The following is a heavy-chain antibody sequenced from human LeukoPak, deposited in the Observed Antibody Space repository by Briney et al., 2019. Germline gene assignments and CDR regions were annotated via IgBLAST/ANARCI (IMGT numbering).Heavy chain of an antibody. CDR1: GGSFSGYY. V-gene: IGHV4-34*01. CDR2: INHSGST. Sequence: SETLSLTCAAYGGSFSGYYWSWIRQPPGKGLEWIGEINHSGSTNYNPSLKSRLSIPIDTSKNHFALRLSSVTAADTAVYYCARGLPIISMLRGVKPSVMFDSWGQGTLVTVSS. D-gene: IGHD3-10*01. CDR3: ARGLPIISMLRGVKPSVMFDS. J-gene: IGHJ5*01.